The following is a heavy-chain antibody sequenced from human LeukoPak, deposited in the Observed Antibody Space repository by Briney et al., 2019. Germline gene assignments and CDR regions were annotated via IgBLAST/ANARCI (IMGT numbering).Heavy chain of an antibody. CDR1: GFTFSSYG. Sequence: GGSLRLSCATSGFTFSSYGMHWVRQAPGKGLEWVAFIRYDGSNKYYADSVKGRFTISRDNSKNTLYLQMNSLRAEDTAVYYCAKDGGYSSSWYGDYWGQGTLVTVSS. CDR3: AKDGGYSSSWYGDY. V-gene: IGHV3-30*02. J-gene: IGHJ4*02. CDR2: IRYDGSNK. D-gene: IGHD6-13*01.